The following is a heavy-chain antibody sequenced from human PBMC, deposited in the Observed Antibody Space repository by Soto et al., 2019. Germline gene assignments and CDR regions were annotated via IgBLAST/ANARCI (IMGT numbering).Heavy chain of an antibody. CDR3: TRDTLVGSYYYYGMDV. Sequence: GESLKISCKGSGYSFTSYWIGWVRQMPGKGLEWMGIIYPGDSDTRYSPSFQGQVTISRDDSKSIAYLQMNSLKTEDTALYYCTRDTLVGSYYYYGMDVWGQGTTVTVSS. J-gene: IGHJ6*02. D-gene: IGHD2-2*01. CDR1: GYSFTSYW. V-gene: IGHV5-51*01. CDR2: IYPGDSDT.